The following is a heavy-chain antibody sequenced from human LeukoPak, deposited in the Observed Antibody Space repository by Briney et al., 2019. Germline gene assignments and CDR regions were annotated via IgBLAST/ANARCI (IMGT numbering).Heavy chain of an antibody. J-gene: IGHJ4*02. V-gene: IGHV3-7*01. CDR3: ARKSPYSSSWYYFDY. D-gene: IGHD6-13*01. Sequence: GGSLRLSCAASGFTLSSYWMSWVRQAPGKGLEWVANIKQDGSEKYYVDAVKGRFTISRDNAKNSLYLQMNSLRAEDTAVYYCARKSPYSSSWYYFDYWGQGTLVTVSS. CDR2: IKQDGSEK. CDR1: GFTLSSYW.